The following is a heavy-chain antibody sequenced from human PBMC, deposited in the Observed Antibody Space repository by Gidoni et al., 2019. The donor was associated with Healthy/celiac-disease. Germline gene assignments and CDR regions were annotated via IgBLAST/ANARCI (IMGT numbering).Heavy chain of an antibody. V-gene: IGHV3-21*01. D-gene: IGHD6-13*01. Sequence: EVQLVESGGGLVKPGGSLRLSCAASGLTFSSSSMNWVCRAHGMGLVWVSSISSSSSYIYYADSVKGRFTISRDNAKNSLYLQMNSLRAEDTAVYYCARDRRSTSSWFYWGQGTLVTVSS. J-gene: IGHJ4*02. CDR1: GLTFSSSS. CDR3: ARDRRSTSSWFY. CDR2: ISSSSSYI.